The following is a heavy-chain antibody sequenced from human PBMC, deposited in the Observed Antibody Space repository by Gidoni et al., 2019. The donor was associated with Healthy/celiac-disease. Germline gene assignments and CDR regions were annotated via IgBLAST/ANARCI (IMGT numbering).Heavy chain of an antibody. Sequence: NWVRQAPGKGLEWVSYISSSSSTIYYADSVKGRFTISRDNAKNSLYLQMNSLRAEDTAVYYCASVYYYDSSGYPDYWGQGTLVTVSS. V-gene: IGHV3-48*01. D-gene: IGHD3-22*01. J-gene: IGHJ4*02. CDR3: ASVYYYDSSGYPDY. CDR2: ISSSSSTI.